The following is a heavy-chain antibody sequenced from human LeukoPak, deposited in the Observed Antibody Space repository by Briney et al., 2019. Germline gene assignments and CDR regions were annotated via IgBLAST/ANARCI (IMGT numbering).Heavy chain of an antibody. CDR2: IKQDGSEK. J-gene: IGHJ4*02. Sequence: GGSLRLSCAASGFTFSSYWMSWVRQAPGKGLEWVANIKQDGSEKYYVDSVKGRFTISRDNAKNSLYLQMNSLRAEDTAVYYCAKRGEVPAAITDYWGQGTLVTVSS. CDR1: GFTFSSYW. V-gene: IGHV3-7*03. D-gene: IGHD2-2*02. CDR3: AKRGEVPAAITDY.